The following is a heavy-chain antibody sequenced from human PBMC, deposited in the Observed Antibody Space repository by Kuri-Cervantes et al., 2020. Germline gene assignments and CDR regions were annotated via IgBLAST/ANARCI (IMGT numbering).Heavy chain of an antibody. CDR3: ARDYVWGSHDAFDL. D-gene: IGHD3-16*01. J-gene: IGHJ3*01. V-gene: IGHV3-21*01. Sequence: GESLKISCAASGFTFSTYSMNWVRQAPGKGLEWVSSISSSRSYIYYADSVKGRFTISRDNAKNSLYLQMNSLRAEDTAVYYCARDYVWGSHDAFDLWGQGTMVTVSS. CDR1: GFTFSTYS. CDR2: ISSSRSYI.